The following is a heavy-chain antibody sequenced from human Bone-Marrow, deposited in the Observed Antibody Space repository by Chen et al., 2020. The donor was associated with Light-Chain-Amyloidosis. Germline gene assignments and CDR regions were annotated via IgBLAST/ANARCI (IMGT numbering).Heavy chain of an antibody. CDR3: AKRTSMVYVDWFDP. V-gene: IGHV1-69*14. CDR2: INPVLVTT. J-gene: IGHJ5*02. CDR1: GGTFDRSA. D-gene: IGHD5-18*01. Sequence: QVQLVQSGAEGKKPGYSVRVSCKTSGGTFDRSAISRVRQAPGQGLEWVGGINPVLVTTNYAQRFQGRVTITADKSTNTIYMVLSSLRSEDTAIYYCAKRTSMVYVDWFDPWGQGTLVTVSS.